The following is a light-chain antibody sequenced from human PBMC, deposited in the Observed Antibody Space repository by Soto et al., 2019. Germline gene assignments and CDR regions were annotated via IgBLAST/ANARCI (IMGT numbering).Light chain of an antibody. Sequence: QSALTQPPSASGSPGQSVTISCTGTSSDVGGYNYVSWYQQHPGKAPKLMIYEVSKRRSGVPDRFSGSKSGNTASLTVSGLQAEDEADYYCSSYAGSNNHVVFGGGTKLTVL. CDR2: EVS. J-gene: IGLJ2*01. V-gene: IGLV2-8*01. CDR1: SSDVGGYNY. CDR3: SSYAGSNNHVV.